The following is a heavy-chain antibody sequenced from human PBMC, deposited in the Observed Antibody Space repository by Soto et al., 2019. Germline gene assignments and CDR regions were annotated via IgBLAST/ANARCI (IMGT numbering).Heavy chain of an antibody. Sequence: QVQVLESGGGVVQPGRSLRISCAASGFTLSNSGIHWVRQAPGKGLEWVAAVCFHGSGEYYAESVKGRFTISSDSSKNMVYLQMTSLRTDDTAVYQCVKGPDNWDDSNWFAPWGQGILVTVSS. J-gene: IGHJ5*02. CDR2: VCFHGSGE. CDR3: VKGPDNWDDSNWFAP. D-gene: IGHD3-16*01. CDR1: GFTLSNSG. V-gene: IGHV3-30*18.